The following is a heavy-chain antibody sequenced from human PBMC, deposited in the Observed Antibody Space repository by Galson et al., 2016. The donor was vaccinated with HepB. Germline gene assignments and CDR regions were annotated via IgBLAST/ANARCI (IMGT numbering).Heavy chain of an antibody. Sequence: LRLSCAASGLTFSRCDMHWVRQATGKGLEWVSAIGTAGDTYYPGSVRGRFTISRENSKNSLYLQMNSLTAEDTAVYYCVRGWCSGHCYGLGVWGQGTTVIVSS. V-gene: IGHV3-13*01. D-gene: IGHD3-22*01. CDR1: GLTFSRCD. J-gene: IGHJ6*02. CDR2: IGTAGDT. CDR3: VRGWCSGHCYGLGV.